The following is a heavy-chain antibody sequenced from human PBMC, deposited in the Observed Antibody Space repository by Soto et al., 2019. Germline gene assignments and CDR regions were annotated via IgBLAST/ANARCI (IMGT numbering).Heavy chain of an antibody. J-gene: IGHJ6*02. CDR2: IYYSGST. D-gene: IGHD3-22*01. Sequence: PSETLSLTCTVSGGSASSGSYYWSWIRQPPGKGLEWIGYIYYSGSTNYNPSLKSRVTISVDTSKNQFSLKLSSVTAADTAVYYCARDQGLSGYTNYYYYYGMDVWGQGTTVTVSS. CDR3: ARDQGLSGYTNYYYYYGMDV. V-gene: IGHV4-61*01. CDR1: GGSASSGSYY.